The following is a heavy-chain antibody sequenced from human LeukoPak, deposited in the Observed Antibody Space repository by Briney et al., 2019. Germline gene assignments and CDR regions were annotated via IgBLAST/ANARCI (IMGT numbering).Heavy chain of an antibody. CDR3: ARARFSSRNRDGYLDS. V-gene: IGHV1-18*01. Sequence: GASVKVSFKASGYTFSNYGIHWVRQAPGHGLEWMGWISGINSNTNYAQKVQGRVTMTADTSTATAYMELRSLRSDDPAVYYCARARFSSRNRDGYLDSWGEGTPVTVSS. J-gene: IGHJ4*02. D-gene: IGHD6-13*01. CDR2: ISGINSNT. CDR1: GYTFSNYG.